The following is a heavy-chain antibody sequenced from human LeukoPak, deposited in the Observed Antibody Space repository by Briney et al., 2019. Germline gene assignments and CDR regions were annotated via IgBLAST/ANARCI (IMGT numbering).Heavy chain of an antibody. CDR1: GYTFTSYG. CDR2: ISAYNGNT. V-gene: IGHV1-18*01. D-gene: IGHD3-10*01. Sequence: ASVKVSCKASGYTFTSYGISWVRQAPGQGLEWMGWISAYNGNTNYAQKLQGRVTMTTDTSTSTAYMELRSLRSDDKAVYYCAREGRWFGELSMDVWGQGTTVTVSS. J-gene: IGHJ6*02. CDR3: AREGRWFGELSMDV.